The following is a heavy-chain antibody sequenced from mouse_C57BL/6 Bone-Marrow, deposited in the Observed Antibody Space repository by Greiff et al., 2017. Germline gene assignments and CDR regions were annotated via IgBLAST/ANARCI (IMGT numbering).Heavy chain of an antibody. V-gene: IGHV1-18*01. CDR1: GYTFTDYN. CDR2: INPNNGGT. CDR3: ARDDYLYAMDY. D-gene: IGHD2-4*01. J-gene: IGHJ4*01. Sequence: VHVKQSGPELVKPGASVKIPCKASGYTFTDYNMDWVKQSHGKSLEWIGDINPNNGGTIYNQKFKGKATLTVDKSSSTAYMELRSLTSEDTAVYYCARDDYLYAMDYWGQGTSVTVSS.